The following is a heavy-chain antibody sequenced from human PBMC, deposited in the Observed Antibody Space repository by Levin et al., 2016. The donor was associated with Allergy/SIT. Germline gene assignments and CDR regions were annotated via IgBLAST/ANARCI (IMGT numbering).Heavy chain of an antibody. CDR1: GYSFTSYW. V-gene: IGHV5-51*01. CDR2: IYPGDSDT. J-gene: IGHJ5*02. D-gene: IGHD5-18*01. CDR3: ARWESSYGYTGGWFDP. Sequence: KVSCKGSGYSFTSYWIGWVRQMPGKGLEWMGIIYPGDSDTRYSPSFQGQVTISADKSISTAYLQWSSLKASDTAMYYCARWESSYGYTGGWFDPWGQGTLVTVSS.